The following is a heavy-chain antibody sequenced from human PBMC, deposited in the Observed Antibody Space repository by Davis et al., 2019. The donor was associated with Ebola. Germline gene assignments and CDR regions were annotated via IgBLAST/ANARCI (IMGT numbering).Heavy chain of an antibody. CDR3: ARHDSSGYYWRFDY. J-gene: IGHJ4*02. V-gene: IGHV4-30-4*01. D-gene: IGHD3-22*01. Sequence: SETLSLTCTVSGGSISSGDYYWSWIRQPPGKGLEWIGYIYYSGSTYYNPSLKSRVTISVDTSKNQFSLKLSSVTAADTAVYYCARHDSSGYYWRFDYWGQGTLVTVSS. CDR1: GGSISSGDYY. CDR2: IYYSGST.